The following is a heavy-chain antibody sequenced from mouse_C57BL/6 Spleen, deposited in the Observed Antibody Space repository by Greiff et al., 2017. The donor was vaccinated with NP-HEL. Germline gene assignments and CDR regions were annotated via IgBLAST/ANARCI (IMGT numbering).Heavy chain of an antibody. V-gene: IGHV5-12*01. CDR1: GFTFSDYY. CDR3: ARPSYYYGSSPDAY. D-gene: IGHD1-1*01. Sequence: DVKLVESGGGLVQPGGSLKLSCAASGFTFSDYYMYWVRQTPEKRLEWVAYISNGGGSTYYPDTVKGRFTMSRDNAKNTLYLQMSRLKSEDTAMYYCARPSYYYGSSPDAYWGQGTLVTVSA. CDR2: ISNGGGST. J-gene: IGHJ3*01.